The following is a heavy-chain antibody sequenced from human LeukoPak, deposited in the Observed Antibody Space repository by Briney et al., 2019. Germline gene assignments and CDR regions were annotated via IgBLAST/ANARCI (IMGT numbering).Heavy chain of an antibody. CDR1: GGSFNSYC. Sequence: SETLSLTCAVYGGSFNSYCWTWIRQSPGKGLEWIGEINHSRVTNYNPSLKSRITMSVDTSKNQFALQLNSVTAADSAVYYCARGARLLGWFVVGRPPSAYCFDSWGLGTLVTVSS. CDR2: INHSRVT. J-gene: IGHJ4*02. D-gene: IGHD3-3*01. CDR3: ARGARLLGWFVVGRPPSAYCFDS. V-gene: IGHV4-34*01.